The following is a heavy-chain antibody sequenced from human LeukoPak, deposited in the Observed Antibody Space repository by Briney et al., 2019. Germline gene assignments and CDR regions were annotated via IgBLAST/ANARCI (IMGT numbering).Heavy chain of an antibody. D-gene: IGHD6-19*01. CDR1: GYSFTSYW. Sequence: GESLKISCKGSGYSFTSYWIAWVRQMPGKGLEWMGIIYPYDSDTRYSPSFQGQVTISADKSVSTAYLQWSSLKDSDTAIYYCARPIPAIGYSSGWYLGYWGQGTLVTVSS. CDR3: ARPIPAIGYSSGWYLGY. CDR2: IYPYDSDT. V-gene: IGHV5-51*01. J-gene: IGHJ4*02.